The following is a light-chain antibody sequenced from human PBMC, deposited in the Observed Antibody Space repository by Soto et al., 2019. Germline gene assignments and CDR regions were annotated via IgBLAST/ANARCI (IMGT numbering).Light chain of an antibody. CDR2: KVS. J-gene: IGLJ1*01. Sequence: QSALTQPASVSGSPGQSITISCTGTSSDIGAYNYVSWYQRHPGSAPKLLIYKVSNRPSGISNRFSGSNSGNTASLTISGLQAYDEGYYYCSSPTITSTYVFVTGTKLTVL. CDR1: SSDIGAYNY. CDR3: SSPTITSTYV. V-gene: IGLV2-14*01.